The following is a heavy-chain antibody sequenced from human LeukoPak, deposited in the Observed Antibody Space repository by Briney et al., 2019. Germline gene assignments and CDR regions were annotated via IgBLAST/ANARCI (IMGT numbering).Heavy chain of an antibody. D-gene: IGHD6-6*01. Sequence: SETLSLTCAVAGYSISSGYYWAWIRQPPGRGLEWIANIYHTDNTYYNPSLNSRVTMSVDTSENQFSLRLSSVTAADTAVYYCARAGGSSSPYYYYYMDVWGKGTTVSVSS. CDR3: ARAGGSSSPYYYYYMDV. CDR1: GYSISSGYY. V-gene: IGHV4-38-2*01. J-gene: IGHJ6*03. CDR2: IYHTDNT.